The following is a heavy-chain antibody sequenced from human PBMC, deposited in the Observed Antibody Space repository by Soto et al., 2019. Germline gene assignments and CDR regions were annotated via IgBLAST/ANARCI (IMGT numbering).Heavy chain of an antibody. V-gene: IGHV3-23*01. CDR2: ISGSGDRT. D-gene: IGHD3-16*02. J-gene: IGHJ4*02. Sequence: EVQMLQSGGGLVQPGGSLRLSCEASGFTFSTYAMSWVRQAPGKGLEWVSGISGSGDRTHYADSVKGRFSISRDNSQNTLHLQMNSLRAEDTAVYYCAQASTYEYVWGSFRYYFDHWGQGALVTVSS. CDR3: AQASTYEYVWGSFRYYFDH. CDR1: GFTFSTYA.